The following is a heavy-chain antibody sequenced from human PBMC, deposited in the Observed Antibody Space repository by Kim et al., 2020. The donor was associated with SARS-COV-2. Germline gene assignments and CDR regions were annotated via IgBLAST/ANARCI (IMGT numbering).Heavy chain of an antibody. V-gene: IGHV3-53*01. CDR3: ARRSGSYQDVGDAFDI. J-gene: IGHJ3*02. Sequence: SVQGRFTISRDNSKNTIFLQMNSLGGEDTAVYYCARRSGSYQDVGDAFDIWGHGTMVTVSS. D-gene: IGHD1-26*01.